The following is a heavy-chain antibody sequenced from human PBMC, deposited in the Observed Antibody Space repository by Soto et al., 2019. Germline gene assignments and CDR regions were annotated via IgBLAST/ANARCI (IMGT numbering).Heavy chain of an antibody. CDR1: GYNFTNYS. J-gene: IGHJ6*02. CDR2: IYPGDSDT. CDR3: AASIFYYGMDV. V-gene: IGHV5-51*01. Sequence: VSCKGPGYNFTNYSIGWVRQMLGKGLEWMGIIYPGDSDTKYNPSFQGQVTISADKSITTTYLRWTSLKASDTAIYYCAASIFYYGMDVWGQGTTGTVSS.